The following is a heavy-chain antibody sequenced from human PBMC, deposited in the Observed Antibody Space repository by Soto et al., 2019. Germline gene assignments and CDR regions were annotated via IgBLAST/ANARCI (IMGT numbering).Heavy chain of an antibody. D-gene: IGHD6-6*01. Sequence: SGPTLVNPTPTLTLTCTFSGFSLSTSGMCVSWIRQPPGKALEWLALIDWDDDKYYSTSLKTRLTISKDTSKNQVVLTMTNMDPVDTATYYCARESIAAPRGYHYGMDVWGQGTTVTVSS. CDR1: GFSLSTSGMC. J-gene: IGHJ6*02. CDR2: IDWDDDK. V-gene: IGHV2-70*01. CDR3: ARESIAAPRGYHYGMDV.